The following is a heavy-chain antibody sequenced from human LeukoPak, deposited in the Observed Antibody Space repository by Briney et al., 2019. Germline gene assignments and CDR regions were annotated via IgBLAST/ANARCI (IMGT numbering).Heavy chain of an antibody. Sequence: SETLSLTCAVYGGSFSGYYWSWIRQPPGKGLEWIGEINHSGSTNYNPSLKSRVTISVDTSKNQFSLKLSSVTAAYTAVYYCARRYSSRNFDYWGQGTLVTVPS. D-gene: IGHD6-13*01. CDR2: INHSGST. CDR3: ARRYSSRNFDY. CDR1: GGSFSGYY. J-gene: IGHJ4*02. V-gene: IGHV4-34*01.